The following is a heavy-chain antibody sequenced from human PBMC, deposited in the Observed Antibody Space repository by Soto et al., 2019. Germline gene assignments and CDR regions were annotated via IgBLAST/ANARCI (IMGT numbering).Heavy chain of an antibody. CDR2: IWYDGSNK. J-gene: IGHJ4*02. D-gene: IGHD3-22*01. Sequence: QVELVEWGGGVVQPGRSLRISCAASGFTFTTYGMHWVRQAPGKGLEWVAHIWYDGSNKYYADSVKGRFTISRDNSKGTVVLQMNRLRAEDTAVYYCARDGSMILTEWGQGTLVTVSS. V-gene: IGHV3-33*01. CDR3: ARDGSMILTE. CDR1: GFTFTTYG.